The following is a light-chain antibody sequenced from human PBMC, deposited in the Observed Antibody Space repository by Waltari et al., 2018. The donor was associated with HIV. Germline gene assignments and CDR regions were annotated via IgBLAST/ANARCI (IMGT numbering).Light chain of an antibody. V-gene: IGLV3-19*01. J-gene: IGLJ3*02. Sequence: SSDLSQDPAVSVALGQTVRIPCQGDSLRNYYASWYQQKPGQAPILVLFGQNTRPSWIPDRFSGSNSGNTASLTITGAQAEDEADYYCNSRDSSDNHVFGGGTKVTV. CDR2: GQN. CDR3: NSRDSSDNHV. CDR1: SLRNYY.